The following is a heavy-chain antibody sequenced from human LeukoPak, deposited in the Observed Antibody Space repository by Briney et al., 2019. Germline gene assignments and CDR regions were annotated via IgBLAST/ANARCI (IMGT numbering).Heavy chain of an antibody. CDR2: ISSSSSYI. Sequence: GGSLRLSCAASGFTFSSYSMNWVRQAPGRGLEWVSFISSSSSYIYYADSVKGRFTISRDNAKNSLYLQMNSLRAEDTAVYYCASGSDIVVVPAPSYWGQGTLVTVSS. V-gene: IGHV3-21*01. CDR1: GFTFSSYS. CDR3: ASGSDIVVVPAPSY. J-gene: IGHJ4*02. D-gene: IGHD2-2*01.